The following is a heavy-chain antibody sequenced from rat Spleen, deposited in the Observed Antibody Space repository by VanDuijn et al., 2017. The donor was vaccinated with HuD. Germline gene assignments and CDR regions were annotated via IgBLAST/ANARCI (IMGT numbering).Heavy chain of an antibody. D-gene: IGHD4-3*01. Sequence: EVQLVESVGGLVQPGRSLKLSCAASGFTFSDYNMAWVRQAPKKGLEWVATISYDGSSTYYRDSVKGRFTISRDNAKSTLYLQMDSLRSEDTATYYCARHNSGYGVMDAWGQGASVTVSS. CDR2: ISYDGSST. CDR1: GFTFSDYN. V-gene: IGHV5-7*01. CDR3: ARHNSGYGVMDA. J-gene: IGHJ4*01.